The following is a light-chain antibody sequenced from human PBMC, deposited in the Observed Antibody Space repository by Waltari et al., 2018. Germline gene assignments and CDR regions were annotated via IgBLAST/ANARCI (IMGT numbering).Light chain of an antibody. J-gene: IGKJ1*01. CDR1: QSVSKY. CDR2: AAS. CDR3: QNHERLPAT. Sequence: EVVLTQSPGTLSLSPGERATLACRASQSVSKYLAWYQQRPGQAPRLLIYAASTRATGVPDRFSGSGFGTDFSLTISRLEPEDFAVYYCQNHERLPATFGQGTKVEIK. V-gene: IGKV3-20*01.